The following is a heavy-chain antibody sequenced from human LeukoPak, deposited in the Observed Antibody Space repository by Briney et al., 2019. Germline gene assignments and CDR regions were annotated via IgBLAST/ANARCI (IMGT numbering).Heavy chain of an antibody. J-gene: IGHJ4*02. CDR1: GFSLSTSGMC. CDR2: IDWDDDK. Sequence: SGPTLVNPTQTLTLTCTFSGFSLSTSGMCVSWIRQPPGKALEWLARIDWDDDKYYSTSLKTRLTISKDTSKNQVVLTMTNMDPVDTATYYCARIQFGELLFPFDYWGQGTLVTVSS. CDR3: ARIQFGELLFPFDY. D-gene: IGHD3-10*01. V-gene: IGHV2-70*11.